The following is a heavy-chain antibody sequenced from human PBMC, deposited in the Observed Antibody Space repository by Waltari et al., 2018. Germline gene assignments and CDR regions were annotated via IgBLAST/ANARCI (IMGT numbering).Heavy chain of an antibody. CDR3: ARQHPAYFDY. V-gene: IGHV4-61*02. CDR2: ISTTGST. J-gene: IGHJ4*02. CDR1: GGSTSSDEYY. Sequence: QVQLQESGPGLVTPSQTLSLTCTVSGGSTSSDEYYWSWIRQPAGRSLEWIGRISTTGSTTYNPSLKSRVTISIDTSNNQFSLRLSSVTAADTAVYYCARQHPAYFDYWGQGSLVTVSS.